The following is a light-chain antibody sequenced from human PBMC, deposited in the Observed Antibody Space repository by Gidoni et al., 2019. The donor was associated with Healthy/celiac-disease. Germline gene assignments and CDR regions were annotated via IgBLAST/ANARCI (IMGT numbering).Light chain of an antibody. CDR3: SSYTSSSTV. V-gene: IGLV2-18*02. J-gene: IGLJ2*01. Sequence: RPSGVPDRFSGSKSGNTASLTISGLQAEDEADYYCSSYTSSSTVFGGGTKLTVL.